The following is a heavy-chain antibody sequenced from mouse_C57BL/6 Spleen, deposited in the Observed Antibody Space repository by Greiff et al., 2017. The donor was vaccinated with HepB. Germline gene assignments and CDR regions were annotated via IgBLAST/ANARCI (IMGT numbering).Heavy chain of an antibody. V-gene: IGHV1-59*01. CDR2: IDPSDSYT. D-gene: IGHD5-1-1*01. CDR1: GYTFTSYW. Sequence: QVQLQQSGAELVRPGTSVKLSCKASGYTFTSYWMHWVKQRPGQGLEWIGVIDPSDSYTNYNQKFKGKATLTVDTSSSTAYMQLSSLTSEDSAVYYCAIIPYYFDYWGQGTTLTVSS. J-gene: IGHJ2*01. CDR3: AIIPYYFDY.